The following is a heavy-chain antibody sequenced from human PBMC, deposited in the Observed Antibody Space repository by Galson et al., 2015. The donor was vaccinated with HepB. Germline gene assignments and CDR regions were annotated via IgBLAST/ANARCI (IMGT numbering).Heavy chain of an antibody. CDR1: GGSISSGGYY. Sequence: TLSLTCTVSGGSISSGGYYWSWIRQHLGKGLEWIGYIYYSGSTYYNPSLKSRVTISVDTSKNQFSLKLSSVTAADTAVYYCARGLVQFGELSVGMDVWGQGTTVTVSS. V-gene: IGHV4-31*03. J-gene: IGHJ6*02. CDR2: IYYSGST. CDR3: ARGLVQFGELSVGMDV. D-gene: IGHD3-10*01.